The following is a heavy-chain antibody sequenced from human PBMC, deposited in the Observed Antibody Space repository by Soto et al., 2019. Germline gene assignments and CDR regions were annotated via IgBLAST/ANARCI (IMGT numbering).Heavy chain of an antibody. CDR3: ARELVVAGSLERGRFDY. Sequence: EVPLVESGGGLIQPGGSLRLSCAASGFTVSSNYMSWVRQAPGKGLEWVSVIYSGGSTYYADSVKGRFTISRDNSKNTLDLQMNSLRAEDTAVYYCARELVVAGSLERGRFDYWGQGTLVTVSS. CDR1: GFTVSSNY. CDR2: IYSGGST. V-gene: IGHV3-53*01. D-gene: IGHD2-21*01. J-gene: IGHJ4*02.